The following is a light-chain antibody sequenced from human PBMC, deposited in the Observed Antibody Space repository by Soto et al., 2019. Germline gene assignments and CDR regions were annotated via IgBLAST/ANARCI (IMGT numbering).Light chain of an antibody. Sequence: EIVLTQSPGTLSLSPGERATLSCRASQSVSSSYLAWYQQKPGQAPRLLIYGASSRATGIPDRFSGSGSGTDFTLTISRLDPDVFAVYYCQQYGSSPTFGGGTKVEIK. CDR3: QQYGSSPT. CDR2: GAS. J-gene: IGKJ4*01. CDR1: QSVSSSY. V-gene: IGKV3-20*01.